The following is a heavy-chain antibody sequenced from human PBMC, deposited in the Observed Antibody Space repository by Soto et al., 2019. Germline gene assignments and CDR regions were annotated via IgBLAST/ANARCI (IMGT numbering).Heavy chain of an antibody. CDR3: VSQRTTVPTQAYFDY. D-gene: IGHD4-17*01. CDR1: GGSVTNSSYY. Sequence: SETLSLTCTASGGSVTNSSYYWGWIRQSPGKGLEWIGSVYYRGRSYSKSSVKSRVTISVDTSKNRFSLSLNSVTASDTAVYFCVSQRTTVPTQAYFDYWGPGALVTVSS. J-gene: IGHJ4*02. CDR2: VYYRGRS. V-gene: IGHV4-39*01.